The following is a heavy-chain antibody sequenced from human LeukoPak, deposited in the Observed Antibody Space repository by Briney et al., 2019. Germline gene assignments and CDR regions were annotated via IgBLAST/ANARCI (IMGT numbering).Heavy chain of an antibody. J-gene: IGHJ4*02. CDR2: IYSSGST. D-gene: IGHD1-26*01. CDR1: GGSISSYH. V-gene: IGHV4-4*07. Sequence: SETLSLTCTVSGGSISSYHWSWIRQPAGKGLEWIGRIYSSGSTNYNPSLKSRVTMSVDTSKNQFSLKLSSVTAADTAVYYCASFQWELPYYFDYWGQGTLVTVSS. CDR3: ASFQWELPYYFDY.